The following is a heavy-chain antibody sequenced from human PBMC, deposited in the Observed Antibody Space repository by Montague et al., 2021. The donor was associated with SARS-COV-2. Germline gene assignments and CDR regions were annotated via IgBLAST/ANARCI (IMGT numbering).Heavy chain of an antibody. Sequence: SETLPLTCAVYGGSFGDYSWSWIRQPPGKGLEWIGDINQSGSTKYIASLKSRVTTSVDTSKNQFSLKLSSVTAADTAVYYCAREVRGRIVVVIAIPYYYFDYWGQGTLVTVSS. CDR3: AREVRGRIVVVIAIPYYYFDY. D-gene: IGHD2-21*01. V-gene: IGHV4-34*01. J-gene: IGHJ4*02. CDR2: INQSGST. CDR1: GGSFGDYS.